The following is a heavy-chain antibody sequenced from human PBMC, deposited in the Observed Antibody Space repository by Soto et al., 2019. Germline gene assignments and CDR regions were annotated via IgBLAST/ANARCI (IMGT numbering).Heavy chain of an antibody. CDR1: GGTFSSYA. J-gene: IGHJ4*02. V-gene: IGHV1-69*13. D-gene: IGHD3-22*01. CDR2: IIPIFGTA. Sequence: SVKVSCTASGGTFSSYAISWVRQAPGQGLEWMGGIIPIFGTANYAQKFQGRVTITADESTSTAYMELSSLRSEDTAVYYCARAPYYDSSGYYYFDYWGQGTLVTVSS. CDR3: ARAPYYDSSGYYYFDY.